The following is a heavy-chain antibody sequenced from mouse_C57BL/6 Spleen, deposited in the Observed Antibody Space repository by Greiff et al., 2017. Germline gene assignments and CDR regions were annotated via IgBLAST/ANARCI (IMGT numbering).Heavy chain of an antibody. V-gene: IGHV1-18*01. CDR3: ARGVTTGY. J-gene: IGHJ3*01. CDR1: GYTFTDYN. CDR2: INPNNGGT. Sequence: EVKLQESGPELVKPGASVKIPCKASGYTFTDYNMDWVKQSHGKSLEWIGDINPNNGGTIYNQKFKGKATLTVDKSSSTAYMELRSLTSEDTAVYYCARGVTTGYWGQGTLVTVSA. D-gene: IGHD2-2*01.